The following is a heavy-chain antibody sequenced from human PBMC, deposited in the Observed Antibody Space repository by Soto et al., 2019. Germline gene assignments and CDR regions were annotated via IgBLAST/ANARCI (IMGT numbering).Heavy chain of an antibody. Sequence: SVKVSCKASGGTFSSYAISWVRQAPGQGLEWMGGIIPIFGTANYAQKFQGRVTITADESTSTAYMELSSLRSDDTAVYYCARRGISYSYGSAAAVNYYYYYIDVWGKGTTVTVS. J-gene: IGHJ6*03. CDR2: IIPIFGTA. CDR1: GGTFSSYA. V-gene: IGHV1-69*13. CDR3: ARRGISYSYGSAAAVNYYYYYIDV. D-gene: IGHD5-18*01.